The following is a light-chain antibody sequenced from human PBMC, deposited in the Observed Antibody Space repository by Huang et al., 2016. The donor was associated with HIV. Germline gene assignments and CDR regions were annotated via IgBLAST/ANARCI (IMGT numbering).Light chain of an antibody. V-gene: IGKV1-39*01. Sequence: DIQMTQFPSSLSASVGDRVTITCRASHSINTYLNWYQHKPGKAPTLLISTASTLQSGVPSRFSGSGSGTDFTLTISSLQPEDFATYYCQQSSVTPLTFGGGTKVEIK. CDR2: TAS. CDR3: QQSSVTPLT. J-gene: IGKJ4*01. CDR1: HSINTY.